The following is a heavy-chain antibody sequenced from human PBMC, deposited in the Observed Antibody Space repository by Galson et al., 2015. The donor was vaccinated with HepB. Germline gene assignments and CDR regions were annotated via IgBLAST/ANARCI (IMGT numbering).Heavy chain of an antibody. CDR3: AKDSRDYGDNVFSFAFGFDH. V-gene: IGHV3-30*18. D-gene: IGHD4-17*01. J-gene: IGHJ4*02. CDR2: ISYEGSIK. CDR1: GFSFSNYG. Sequence: SLRLSCAVSGFSFSNYGMHWVRQAPGKGLEWLAGISYEGSIKFYGDSVKGRFTISRDNSKNTLYLQMNSLRSEDAAVYYCAKDSRDYGDNVFSFAFGFDHWGQGTLVTVSS.